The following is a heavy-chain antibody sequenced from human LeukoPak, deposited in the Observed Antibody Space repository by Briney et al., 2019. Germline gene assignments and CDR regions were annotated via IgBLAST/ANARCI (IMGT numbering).Heavy chain of an antibody. CDR2: IEYDGSNK. CDR3: ARSLTMVRAYDY. CDR1: GFAFSSYG. V-gene: IGHV3-30*19. Sequence: GGALRLSCAASGFAFSSYGMHWVRQAPGKGLEWVTFIEYDGSNKYYADSVKGRFTISRDNSKNTVYQQMNSLRTEDTAVYYCARSLTMVRAYDYWGQGTLVTVSP. J-gene: IGHJ4*02. D-gene: IGHD3-10*01.